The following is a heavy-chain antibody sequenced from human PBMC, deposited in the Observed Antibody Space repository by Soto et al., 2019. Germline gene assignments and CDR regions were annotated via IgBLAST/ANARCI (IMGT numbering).Heavy chain of an antibody. J-gene: IGHJ6*03. V-gene: IGHV4-34*01. D-gene: IGHD2-21*01. CDR3: ARLPIYYYYYMDV. Sequence: WTWIRQSPGKGLEWIGEINHSESTNYNPSLKSRLTISLDTSKNQFSLNLTSVTAADTAVYYCARLPIYYYYYMDVWGNGTTVTVSS. CDR2: INHSEST.